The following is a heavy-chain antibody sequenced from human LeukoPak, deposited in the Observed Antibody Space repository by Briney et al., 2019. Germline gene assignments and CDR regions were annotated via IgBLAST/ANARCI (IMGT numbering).Heavy chain of an antibody. CDR1: GYTFTSYG. J-gene: IGHJ4*02. V-gene: IGHV1-18*01. CDR3: ARDPKIHYYDSSGYRY. Sequence: ASVKVSCKASGYTFTSYGISWVRQAPGQGLEWMGWISAYNGNTNYAQKLQGRVTMTTDTSTSTAYMELRSLRSDDTAVYYCARDPKIHYYDSSGYRYWGQGTLVTASS. CDR2: ISAYNGNT. D-gene: IGHD3-22*01.